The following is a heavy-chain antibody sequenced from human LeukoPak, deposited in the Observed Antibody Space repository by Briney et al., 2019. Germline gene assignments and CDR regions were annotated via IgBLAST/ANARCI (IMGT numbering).Heavy chain of an antibody. CDR3: AGHYYDSTGYKGPFDY. V-gene: IGHV4-59*08. CDR1: GGSISSYY. Sequence: PSETPSLTCTVSGGSISSYYWSWIRQPPGKGLEWIGYIYYTGSTNYNPSLKSRVTISIDRSKNQFSLKLSSVTAADTAVYYCAGHYYDSTGYKGPFDYWGQGTLVTVSS. CDR2: IYYTGST. J-gene: IGHJ4*02. D-gene: IGHD3-22*01.